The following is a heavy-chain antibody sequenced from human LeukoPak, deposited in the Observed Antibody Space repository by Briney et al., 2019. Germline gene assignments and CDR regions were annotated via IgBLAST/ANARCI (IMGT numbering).Heavy chain of an antibody. Sequence: GASVKVSCKATIGTFSSYPIISVRQAPGQEREWMGGIIPIFGTANYEQKCQGRVTISADESTSTVYMELSSLRSEDTAVYYCARDVTMVRGARYRPYKWFDPWGQGTLVTVSS. J-gene: IGHJ5*02. CDR2: IIPIFGTA. CDR1: IGTFSSYP. V-gene: IGHV1-69*13. D-gene: IGHD3-10*01. CDR3: ARDVTMVRGARYRPYKWFDP.